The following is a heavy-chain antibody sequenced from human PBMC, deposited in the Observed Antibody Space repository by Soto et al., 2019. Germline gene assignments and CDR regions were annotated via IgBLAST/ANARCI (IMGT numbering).Heavy chain of an antibody. J-gene: IGHJ4*02. V-gene: IGHV3-53*01. Sequence: PGGSLRLSCAVSGITFKDYGMSWVRQAPGKGLAWVSNIYSDGRIFYADSVKGRFTLSRDTSKNTLFLQMNNLRGDDTAVYYCARGPSAGYIYGANWGYSDYWGRGTLVTVS. D-gene: IGHD5-18*01. CDR3: ARGPSAGYIYGANWGYSDY. CDR2: IYSDGRI. CDR1: GITFKDYG.